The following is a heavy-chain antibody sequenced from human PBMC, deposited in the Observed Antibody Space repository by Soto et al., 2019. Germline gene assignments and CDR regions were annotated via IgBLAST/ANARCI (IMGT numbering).Heavy chain of an antibody. Sequence: GGSLRLSCAASGFTFSSYAMTWVRQAPGKGLEWVSDISGSGDTTYYADSVKGRFTISRDSSKNTLYLQMISLRAEDTAVYYCAKVISMAVAGTIDYWGQGTQVTVSS. CDR1: GFTFSSYA. CDR3: AKVISMAVAGTIDY. J-gene: IGHJ4*02. V-gene: IGHV3-23*01. D-gene: IGHD6-19*01. CDR2: ISGSGDTT.